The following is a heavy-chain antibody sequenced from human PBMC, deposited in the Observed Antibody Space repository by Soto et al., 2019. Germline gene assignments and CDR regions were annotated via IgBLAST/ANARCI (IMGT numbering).Heavy chain of an antibody. CDR1: GDSVSSNSAA. CDR3: ARDRLVPAAQIYYYYGMDV. V-gene: IGHV6-1*01. Sequence: SPTLSLTCAISGDSVSSNSAAWNWIRQSPSRGLEWLGRTYYRSKWYNDYAVSVKSRITINPDTSKNQFSLQLNSVTPGDTAVYYCARDRLVPAAQIYYYYGMDVWGQGTTVTVSS. CDR2: TYYRSKWYN. D-gene: IGHD2-2*01. J-gene: IGHJ6*02.